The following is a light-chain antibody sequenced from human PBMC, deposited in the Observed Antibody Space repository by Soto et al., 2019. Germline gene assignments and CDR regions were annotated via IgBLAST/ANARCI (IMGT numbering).Light chain of an antibody. J-gene: IGLJ1*01. CDR2: EVN. CDR1: SSDVGGYNY. CDR3: SSYAGSSNV. Sequence: QSFLTQPPSASGSPGQSVAISCTGTSSDVGGYNYVSWYQQHPGKAPKHMIYEVNKRPSGVPDRFSGSKSGNTASLTVSGLQAEDEADYYCSSYAGSSNVFGTGTKVTVL. V-gene: IGLV2-8*01.